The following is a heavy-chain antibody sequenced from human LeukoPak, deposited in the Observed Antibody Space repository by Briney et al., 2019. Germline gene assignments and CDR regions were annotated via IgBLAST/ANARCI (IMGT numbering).Heavy chain of an antibody. V-gene: IGHV3-23*01. J-gene: IGHJ6*02. CDR2: ISGSGGST. Sequence: GGSLRLSCAASGFTFSSYAMSWVRQAPGKGLEWVSAISGSGGSTYYADSVKGRFTISRDNSKNTLYLQMNSLRAEDTAVYYCAKPEATIPNCYYGMDVWGQGTTVTVSS. CDR3: AKPEATIPNCYYGMDV. D-gene: IGHD5-12*01. CDR1: GFTFSSYA.